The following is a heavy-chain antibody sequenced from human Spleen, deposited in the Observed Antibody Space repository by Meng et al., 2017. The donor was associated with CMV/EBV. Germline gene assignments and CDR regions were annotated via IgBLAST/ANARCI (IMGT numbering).Heavy chain of an antibody. D-gene: IGHD6-13*01. CDR2: ISSSGTVI. CDR3: ARDIGGYEQQLLLQDYYGMDV. Sequence: GESLKISCAASGFTFSSYEMNWVRQAPGKGLVWVSYISSSGTVIYYTASVKGRFTISRDNAKNSLYLQMNSLRVEDTAVYFCARDIGGYEQQLLLQDYYGMDVWGQGTTVTVSS. J-gene: IGHJ6*02. V-gene: IGHV3-48*03. CDR1: GFTFSSYE.